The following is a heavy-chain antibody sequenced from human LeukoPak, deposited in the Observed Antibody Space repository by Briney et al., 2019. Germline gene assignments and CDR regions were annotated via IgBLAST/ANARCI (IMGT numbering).Heavy chain of an antibody. D-gene: IGHD3-10*01. V-gene: IGHV4-30-4*01. Sequence: SQTLSLTCTVSGGSISTGDYYWSWIRQPPGKGLEWIGYIYYSGSTYYNPSLKSRVTISVDTSKNQFSLKLSSVTAADTAVYYCARARREMVRGVIIPHAFDIWGQGTMVTVSS. CDR2: IYYSGST. CDR1: GGSISTGDYY. J-gene: IGHJ3*02. CDR3: ARARREMVRGVIIPHAFDI.